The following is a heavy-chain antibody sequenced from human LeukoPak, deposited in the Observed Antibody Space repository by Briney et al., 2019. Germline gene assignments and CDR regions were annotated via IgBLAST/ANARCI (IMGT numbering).Heavy chain of an antibody. CDR1: GFTFSSYW. Sequence: GGSLRLSCAASGFTFSSYWMSWVRQAPGKGLEWVANIKQDGSEKYYVDSVKGRFTISRDNSKNTLYLQMNSLRAEDTAVYYCARVDDSSGYYYYYYYMDVWGKGTTVTTSS. V-gene: IGHV3-7*03. J-gene: IGHJ6*03. D-gene: IGHD3-22*01. CDR3: ARVDDSSGYYYYYYYMDV. CDR2: IKQDGSEK.